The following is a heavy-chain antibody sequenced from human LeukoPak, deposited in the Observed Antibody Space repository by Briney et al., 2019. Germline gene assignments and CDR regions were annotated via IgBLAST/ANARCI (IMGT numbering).Heavy chain of an antibody. CDR3: ARRQTPRQARYWFDP. CDR1: GYTFTSYD. J-gene: IGHJ5*02. CDR2: MNPNSGNT. Sequence: GASVKVSCKASGYTFTSYDINWVRQATGQGLEWMGWMNPNSGNTGYAQKFQGRVTMTRKTSISTAYMELSSLRSEHTAVYYCARRQTPRQARYWFDPWGQGTLVTVSS. V-gene: IGHV1-8*01.